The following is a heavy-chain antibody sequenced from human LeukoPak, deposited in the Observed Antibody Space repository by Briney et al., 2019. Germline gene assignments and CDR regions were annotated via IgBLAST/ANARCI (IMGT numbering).Heavy chain of an antibody. D-gene: IGHD2-21*01. CDR1: GFSVSGKF. CDR2: IHYDGKI. V-gene: IGHV3-53*01. Sequence: GGSLRLSCAASGFSVSGKFMSWVRQAPGKRLEWVSIIHYDGKIRYAGSVGGRFTIYRDGSENTLFLQMNSLRVDDTAVYFCASGDGYLQPYWGQGTLVTVSS. CDR3: ASGDGYLQPY. J-gene: IGHJ4*02.